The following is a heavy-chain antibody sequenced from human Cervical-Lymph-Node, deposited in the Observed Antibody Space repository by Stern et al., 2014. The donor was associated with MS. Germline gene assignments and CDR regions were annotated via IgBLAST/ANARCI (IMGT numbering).Heavy chain of an antibody. V-gene: IGHV4-59*01. J-gene: IGHJ3*02. D-gene: IGHD3-3*01. CDR3: ARAVIRTYGFYSGVNAFDI. Sequence: QVQLQESGPGLVKPSETLSLTCTVSGGSISTYSCNWIRQSPGGGLEWLGSISASGSLNYNPSLESRATISMDASKNQFSLDLRSVTAADTAVYYCARAVIRTYGFYSGVNAFDIWGQGTMVTVSS. CDR1: GGSISTYS. CDR2: ISASGSL.